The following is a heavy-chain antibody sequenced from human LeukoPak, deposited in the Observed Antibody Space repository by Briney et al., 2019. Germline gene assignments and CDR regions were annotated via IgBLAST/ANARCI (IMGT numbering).Heavy chain of an antibody. Sequence: GGSLRLSCIASGFTFSDYSFNWVRQAPGKGLEWVSAISGSGGSTYYADSVKGRFTISRDNSKNTLYLQMNSLRAEDTAVYYCARLSGYSGYEPFDYWGQGTLVTVSS. J-gene: IGHJ4*02. V-gene: IGHV3-23*01. CDR3: ARLSGYSGYEPFDY. CDR1: GFTFSDYS. D-gene: IGHD5-12*01. CDR2: ISGSGGST.